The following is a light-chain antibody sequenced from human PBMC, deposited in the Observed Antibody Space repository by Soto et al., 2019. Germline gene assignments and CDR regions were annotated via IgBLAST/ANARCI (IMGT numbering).Light chain of an antibody. J-gene: IGKJ4*01. CDR2: DAT. V-gene: IGKV1-33*01. Sequence: DFQMTQSPASLSASVGDRVTITCQASQDISDYLNWYQQKPGAAPKLLIHDATNLQAGVPSRFSGSGSGREFTFTISSLEAEDVATYYCQQYDNIPLTFGGGTKVDIK. CDR1: QDISDY. CDR3: QQYDNIPLT.